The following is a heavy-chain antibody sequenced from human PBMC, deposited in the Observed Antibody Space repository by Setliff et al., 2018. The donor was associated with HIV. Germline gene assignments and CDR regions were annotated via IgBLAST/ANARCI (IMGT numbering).Heavy chain of an antibody. J-gene: IGHJ5*02. D-gene: IGHD2-15*01. CDR2: IKQDGSEK. CDR3: ARGVVVAAHNWFDP. V-gene: IGHV3-7*01. Sequence: GGSLRLSCAASGFSFSSYWMSWVRQAPGKGLEWVANIKQDGSEKYYVDSVKGRFTISRDNAKNSLFLQMNSLRAEDTAVYYCARGVVVAAHNWFDPWGQGTLVTVSS. CDR1: GFSFSSYW.